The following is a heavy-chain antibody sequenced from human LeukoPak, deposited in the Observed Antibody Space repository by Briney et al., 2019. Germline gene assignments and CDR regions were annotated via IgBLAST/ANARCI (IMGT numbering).Heavy chain of an antibody. J-gene: IGHJ4*02. CDR1: GYTFTSYH. Sequence: ASVKVSCKASGYTFTSYHMHWVRQAPGQGLEWMGIINPSGGSTSYAQKFQGRVTMTRDTSTSTVYMELSSLRSEDTAVYYCARAQAMITFGGVIPNFDYWGQGTLVTVSS. CDR3: ARAQAMITFGGVIPNFDY. V-gene: IGHV1-46*01. CDR2: INPSGGST. D-gene: IGHD3-16*02.